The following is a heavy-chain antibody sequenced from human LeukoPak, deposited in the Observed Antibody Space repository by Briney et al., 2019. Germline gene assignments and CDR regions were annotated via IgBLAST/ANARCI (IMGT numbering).Heavy chain of an antibody. V-gene: IGHV3-20*04. D-gene: IGHD2/OR15-2a*01. Sequence: GESLKISCAASGFTFDDYGMSWVRQAPGKGLEWVSGIKKNGGSTGYGDSVKGRFTISRDNAKNSLYLQMNSLRAEDTALYFCARGFLGGPFDQWGQGTLVTVSS. CDR3: ARGFLGGPFDQ. CDR2: IKKNGGST. J-gene: IGHJ4*02. CDR1: GFTFDDYG.